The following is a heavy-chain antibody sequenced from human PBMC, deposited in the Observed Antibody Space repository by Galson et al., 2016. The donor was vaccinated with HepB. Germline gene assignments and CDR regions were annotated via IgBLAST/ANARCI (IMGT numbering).Heavy chain of an antibody. D-gene: IGHD4-23*01. Sequence: SVKVSCKASGDTFNTYGFNWVRQAPGQGLEWMAGIIPLYGTINYAQKFQGRITLSADESTGTVYMDLTSLRSDDTAVYYCARDRVPYGGGTGLWYFDLWGRGTLISVSS. V-gene: IGHV1-69*13. CDR1: GDTFNTYG. J-gene: IGHJ2*01. CDR2: IIPLYGTI. CDR3: ARDRVPYGGGTGLWYFDL.